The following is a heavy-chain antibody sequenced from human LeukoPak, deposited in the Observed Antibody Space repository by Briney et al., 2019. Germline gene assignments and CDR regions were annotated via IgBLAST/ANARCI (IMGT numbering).Heavy chain of an antibody. V-gene: IGHV3-23*01. Sequence: PGGSLRLSCAASGFTFSIHAMTWVRQAPGKGLEWVSAISGGGSSTYYADSVKVRFTISRDNSQNTLFLQMNSLRAEDTAVYYCAKVGPRDGYREYYFDYWGQGTLVTVSS. CDR2: ISGGGSST. CDR1: GFTFSIHA. D-gene: IGHD5-24*01. J-gene: IGHJ4*02. CDR3: AKVGPRDGYREYYFDY.